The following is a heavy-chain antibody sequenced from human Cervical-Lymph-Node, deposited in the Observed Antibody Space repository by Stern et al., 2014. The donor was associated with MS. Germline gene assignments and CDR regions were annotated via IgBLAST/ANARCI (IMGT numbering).Heavy chain of an antibody. J-gene: IGHJ4*02. V-gene: IGHV1-69*01. CDR1: GGTFSSSA. CDR2: ITPLFGTA. Sequence: VQLVESGAEVKKPGSSVKVSCKASGGTFSSSAISWVRQAPGQGPEWMGGITPLFGTAKYAQKFQGRVTITADESTSTAYMELSSLKSEDTAVYYCARELSQVLVYWGQGTLVTVSS. CDR3: ARELSQVLVY.